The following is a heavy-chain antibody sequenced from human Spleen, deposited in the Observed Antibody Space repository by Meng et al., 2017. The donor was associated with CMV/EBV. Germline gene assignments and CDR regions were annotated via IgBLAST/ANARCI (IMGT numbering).Heavy chain of an antibody. Sequence: ASVKVSCKASGYTFTDYYIQWVRQAPGQGPEWMGWINPHNGGTHYVQKFQGRVKMTRDTSLNTAYMELSRLRSNDTAVYYCSRAFVAVTDNRLDPWGQGTLVTVSS. J-gene: IGHJ5*02. CDR3: SRAFVAVTDNRLDP. CDR2: INPHNGGT. V-gene: IGHV1-2*02. D-gene: IGHD2-21*02. CDR1: GYTFTDYY.